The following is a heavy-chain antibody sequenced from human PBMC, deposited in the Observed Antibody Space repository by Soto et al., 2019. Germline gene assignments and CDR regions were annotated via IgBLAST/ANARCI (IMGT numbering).Heavy chain of an antibody. V-gene: IGHV2-26*01. CDR1: GFSLSNARMG. Sequence: QVTLKESGPVLVKPTETLTLTCTVSGFSLSNARMGVSWIRQPPGKALESLAHIFSNDEKSYSTSLKSRLTISKDTSKSQVVLTMTNMDPVDTATYYCARSPRAVAATPSFDYWGQGTLVTVSS. D-gene: IGHD2-15*01. CDR3: ARSPRAVAATPSFDY. J-gene: IGHJ4*02. CDR2: IFSNDEK.